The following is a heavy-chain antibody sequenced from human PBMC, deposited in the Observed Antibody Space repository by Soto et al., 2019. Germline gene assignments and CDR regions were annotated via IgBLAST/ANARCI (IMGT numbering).Heavy chain of an antibody. J-gene: IGHJ4*02. CDR1: GVTFSMYW. CDR2: INDDGIST. V-gene: IGHV3-74*01. CDR3: TRGPRSTSTGTGAF. D-gene: IGHD1-1*01. Sequence: GPLRLSCAAAGVTFSMYWMHCVRQVPGKGPEWVSRINDDGISTNYADSVKGRFTISRDNAKNTLYLQMNALRVEDTAVYYCTRGPRSTSTGTGAFWGQGTLVTGPS.